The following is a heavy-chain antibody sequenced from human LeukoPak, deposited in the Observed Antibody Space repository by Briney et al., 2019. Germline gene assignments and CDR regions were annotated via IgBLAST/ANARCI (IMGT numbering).Heavy chain of an antibody. J-gene: IGHJ4*02. V-gene: IGHV3-7*01. CDR3: AREVWGPEY. Sequence: VLPGDSLRLSCAASGFTFTKYWMTWVRQAPGKGLEWVGNIKQDGSDKNYMDSVKGRFTISRDNTKNSVYLQMSSLRAEDTAVYYCAREVWGPEYWGQGTLVTVSS. CDR2: IKQDGSDK. D-gene: IGHD1-14*01. CDR1: GFTFTKYW.